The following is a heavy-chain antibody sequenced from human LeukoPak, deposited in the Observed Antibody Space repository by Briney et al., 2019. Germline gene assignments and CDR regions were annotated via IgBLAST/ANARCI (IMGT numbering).Heavy chain of an antibody. CDR1: GFTFSSYA. J-gene: IGHJ4*02. D-gene: IGHD3-9*01. CDR3: AKDLKRYFDWLPYDY. CDR2: ISGSGGST. V-gene: IGHV3-23*01. Sequence: GGSLRLSCAASGFTFSSYAMSWVRQAPGKGLEWVSAISGSGGSTYYADSVKGRFTISRDNSKNTLYLQMNSLRAEDTAVCYCAKDLKRYFDWLPYDYWGQGTLVTVSS.